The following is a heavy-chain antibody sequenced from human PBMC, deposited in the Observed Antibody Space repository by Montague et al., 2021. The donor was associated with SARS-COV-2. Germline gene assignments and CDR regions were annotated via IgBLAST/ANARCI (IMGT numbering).Heavy chain of an antibody. CDR3: ARGQNFGSGNSCNFDH. CDR2: SHFMFKRTT. Sequence: CAISGDSDAVMRLSRSSEKHTSELQSQWQLISHFMFKRTTNYAVSVQSRITVNPDTSKNHFSLQLNSVTPEDAAVYYCARGQNFGSGNSCNFDHWGQGTLVTVSS. CDR1: GDSDAVMRLS. D-gene: IGHD3-10*01. J-gene: IGHJ4*02. V-gene: IGHV6-1*01.